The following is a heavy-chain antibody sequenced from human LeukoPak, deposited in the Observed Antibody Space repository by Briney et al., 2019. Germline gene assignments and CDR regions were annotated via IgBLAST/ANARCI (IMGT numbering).Heavy chain of an antibody. CDR1: GFSFSSFG. J-gene: IGHJ5*02. Sequence: GGSLRLSCEASGFSFSSFGLHWVRQAPGKGLEGVAFIRYDGNNKYFADSVKGRFSISRDNSKNTVYLQMNSLRPEDTAVYHCEKDTGDDYDTSGNYYAGWFDPWGQGTLVTVSS. D-gene: IGHD3-22*01. CDR2: IRYDGNNK. CDR3: EKDTGDDYDTSGNYYAGWFDP. V-gene: IGHV3-30*02.